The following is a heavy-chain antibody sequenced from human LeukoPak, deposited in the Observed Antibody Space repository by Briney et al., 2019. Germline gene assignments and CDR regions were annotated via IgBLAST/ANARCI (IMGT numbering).Heavy chain of an antibody. CDR3: ATNSPRIVGATTTLDY. D-gene: IGHD1-26*01. Sequence: GGSLRLSCAASGFTFSSYAMSWVRQAPGKGLEWVSAISGSGGSTYYADSVKGRFTVSRDNSKNTLYLQMNSLRAEDTAVYYCATNSPRIVGATTTLDYWGQGTLASVSS. CDR2: ISGSGGST. CDR1: GFTFSSYA. J-gene: IGHJ4*02. V-gene: IGHV3-23*01.